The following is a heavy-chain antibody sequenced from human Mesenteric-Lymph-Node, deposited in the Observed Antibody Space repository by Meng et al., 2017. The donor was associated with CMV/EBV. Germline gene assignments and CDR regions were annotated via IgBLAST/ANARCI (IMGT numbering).Heavy chain of an antibody. Sequence: GESLKISCAASGFSFSTYSMNWVRQAPGKGLEWVSHISSSSSTIHYADSVKGRFTISRDNAKNSLYLEMNSLGVEDTAVYYCARDCDDTSCAGDFWGQGTLVTVSS. D-gene: IGHD2-2*01. CDR3: ARDCDDTSCAGDF. V-gene: IGHV3-48*04. CDR1: GFSFSTYS. J-gene: IGHJ4*02. CDR2: ISSSSSTI.